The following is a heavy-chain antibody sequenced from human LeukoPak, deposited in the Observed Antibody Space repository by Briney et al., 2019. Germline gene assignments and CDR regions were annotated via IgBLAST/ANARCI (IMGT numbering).Heavy chain of an antibody. V-gene: IGHV4-4*07. CDR2: IYASGST. Sequence: SETLSLTCTVSGGSISSYYWSWIRQPAGKGLEWIGRIYASGSTNYNPSLKSRVTMSVDTSKNQFSLKLSSVTAADTAVYYCARVSTYYYDSSGYYYFDYWGQGTLVTVSS. CDR3: ARVSTYYYDSSGYYYFDY. CDR1: GGSISSYY. D-gene: IGHD3-22*01. J-gene: IGHJ4*02.